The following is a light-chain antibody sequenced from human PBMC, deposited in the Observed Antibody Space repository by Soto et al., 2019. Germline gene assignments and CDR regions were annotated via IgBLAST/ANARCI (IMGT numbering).Light chain of an antibody. CDR3: QQYSSWPFT. V-gene: IGKV3-20*01. Sequence: EIVLTQSPGTLSLSPGERATLSCRASHTISSSYLAWYQQKPGQAPRLLMYGISRRATGIPDRFSGSGSGTDFTLTITRLEPEDFAVYYCQQYSSWPFTFGPGTKVAIE. J-gene: IGKJ3*01. CDR1: HTISSSY. CDR2: GIS.